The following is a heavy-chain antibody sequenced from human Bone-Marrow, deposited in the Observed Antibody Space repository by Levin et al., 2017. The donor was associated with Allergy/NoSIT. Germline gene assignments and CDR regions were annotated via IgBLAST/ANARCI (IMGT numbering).Heavy chain of an antibody. J-gene: IGHJ4*02. Sequence: ETLSLTCAASGFALSTYPMSWVRQAPGRGLEWVSSISANGDRTYHADSVEGRLTVSRDNSKNTVYLQMKSLRVEDTAMYFCAKLTPAASAADYWGQGTLVTVSS. CDR2: ISANGDRT. D-gene: IGHD6-25*01. CDR1: GFALSTYP. V-gene: IGHV3-23*01. CDR3: AKLTPAASAADY.